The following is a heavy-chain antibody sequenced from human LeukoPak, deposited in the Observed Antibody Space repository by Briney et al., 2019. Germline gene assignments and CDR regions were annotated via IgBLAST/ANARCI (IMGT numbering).Heavy chain of an antibody. CDR3: AKDRGYCTSTSCSIESFDY. CDR1: GFTFSNYW. V-gene: IGHV3-74*01. J-gene: IGHJ4*02. CDR2: INPDGGRI. D-gene: IGHD2-2*01. Sequence: GGSLRLSCAASGFTFSNYWMHWVRQAPGKGLVGVSRINPDGGRISYADSVQGRFTISRDNSKNTVYLQMNSLKAGDTAVYYCAKDRGYCTSTSCSIESFDYWGQGNLVTVSS.